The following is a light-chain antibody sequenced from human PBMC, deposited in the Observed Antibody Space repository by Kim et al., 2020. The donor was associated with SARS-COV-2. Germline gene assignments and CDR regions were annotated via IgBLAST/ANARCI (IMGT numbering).Light chain of an antibody. Sequence: DIQMTQSPSTLSASVGDRVTITCRASQSINNWLAWYQQKPGKAPKLLIYKASNLESGVPSRFSGSGSGTEFTLTVSSLQPDDFATYHCQQYYSYWTFGQGTKVDIK. CDR1: QSINNW. J-gene: IGKJ1*01. V-gene: IGKV1-5*03. CDR3: QQYYSYWT. CDR2: KAS.